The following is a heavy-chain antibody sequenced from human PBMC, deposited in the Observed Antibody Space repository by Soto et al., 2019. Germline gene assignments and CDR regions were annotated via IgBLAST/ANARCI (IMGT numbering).Heavy chain of an antibody. J-gene: IGHJ4*02. CDR3: ARDRSQYSSSWHFDY. V-gene: IGHV1-3*01. D-gene: IGHD6-13*01. CDR2: INAGNGNT. Sequence: QVQLVQSGAEVKKPGASVKVSCKASGYTFTSYAMHWVRQAPGQRLEWMGWINAGNGNTKYSQKFQGRVTITRDTSASTAYMELSSLRSEDTAVYYCARDRSQYSSSWHFDYWGQGTLVTVSS. CDR1: GYTFTSYA.